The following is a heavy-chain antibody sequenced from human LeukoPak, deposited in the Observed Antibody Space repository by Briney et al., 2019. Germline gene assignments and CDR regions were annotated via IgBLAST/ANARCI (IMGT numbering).Heavy chain of an antibody. D-gene: IGHD2-15*01. CDR2: IYSGGST. Sequence: PGGSLRLSWAASGFTFSSNYMSWVRQAPGKGLEWVSVIYSGGSTYYADSVKGRFTISRVNSKNTLYLQMNSLRAEDTAVYYCARYCSGGSCYDRWGQGTLVTVSS. J-gene: IGHJ5*02. V-gene: IGHV3-66*01. CDR3: ARYCSGGSCYDR. CDR1: GFTFSSNY.